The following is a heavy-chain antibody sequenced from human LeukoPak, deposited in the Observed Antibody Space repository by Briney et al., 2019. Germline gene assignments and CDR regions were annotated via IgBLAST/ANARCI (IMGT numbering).Heavy chain of an antibody. CDR3: ARLRGMYWFDP. Sequence: SETLSLTCAVYGGSFSGYYWSWIRQPPGKGLEWIGEINHSGSTNYNPSLKSRVTISVDTSKNQFSLKLSSVTAADTAFYYCARLRGMYWFDPWGQGTLVTVSS. V-gene: IGHV4-34*01. J-gene: IGHJ5*02. D-gene: IGHD3-10*01. CDR1: GGSFSGYY. CDR2: INHSGST.